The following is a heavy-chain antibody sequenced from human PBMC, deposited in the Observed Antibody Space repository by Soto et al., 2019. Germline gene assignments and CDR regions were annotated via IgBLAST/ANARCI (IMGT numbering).Heavy chain of an antibody. CDR2: IYPGDSDT. J-gene: IGHJ3*02. CDR3: ARVRVPGNDAFDI. D-gene: IGHD6-13*01. CDR1: GYIFRTSW. Sequence: GESLKISCKGSGYIFRTSWIGWVRQMPGKGLEWMGIIYPGDSDTRYSPSFQGQVTISADKSISTAYLQWSSLKASDTAMYYCARVRVPGNDAFDIWGQGTMVTVSS. V-gene: IGHV5-51*01.